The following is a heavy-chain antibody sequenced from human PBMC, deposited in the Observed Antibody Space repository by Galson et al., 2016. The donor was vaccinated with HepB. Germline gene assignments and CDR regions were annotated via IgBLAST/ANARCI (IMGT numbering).Heavy chain of an antibody. D-gene: IGHD6-19*01. CDR2: ISGGSSYI. CDR3: ASRHSGWYYFDY. Sequence: SLRLSCAVSGLTFNIQYMSWVRQAPGKGLEWVSSISGGSSYIYYADSVKGRFTISRDKAKNSLYLQMNSLRAEDTAVYYCASRHSGWYYFDYWGQGTLVTVSS. CDR1: GLTFNIQY. J-gene: IGHJ4*02. V-gene: IGHV3-21*01.